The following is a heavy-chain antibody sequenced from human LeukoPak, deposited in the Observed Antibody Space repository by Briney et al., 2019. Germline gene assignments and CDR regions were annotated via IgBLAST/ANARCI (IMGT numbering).Heavy chain of an antibody. CDR1: GYTLNRFG. J-gene: IGHJ4*02. D-gene: IGHD6-13*01. V-gene: IGHV1-18*01. CDR2: INTYNGNT. Sequence: ASVKVSCKASGYTLNRFGMSWVRQTPGQGLEWLGWINTYNGNTKLGEKFQGRVTMTTDTSTSTVYMELTSLRIDDTAVYFCARDTPQHLKRFDYWGQGTLITVSS. CDR3: ARDTPQHLKRFDY.